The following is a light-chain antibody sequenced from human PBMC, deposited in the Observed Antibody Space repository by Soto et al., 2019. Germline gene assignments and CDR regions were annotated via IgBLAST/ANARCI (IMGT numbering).Light chain of an antibody. CDR1: QSVSSSY. CDR2: GAS. Sequence: EIVLTQSPGTLSLSPGERATLSCRAIQSVSSSYLAWYQQKPGQAPRLLIYGASSRATGIPDRFSGSGSGTEFTLTISSLQPDDFATYYCQQYETYSPWTFGQGTKVDIK. V-gene: IGKV3-20*01. CDR3: QQYETYSPWT. J-gene: IGKJ1*01.